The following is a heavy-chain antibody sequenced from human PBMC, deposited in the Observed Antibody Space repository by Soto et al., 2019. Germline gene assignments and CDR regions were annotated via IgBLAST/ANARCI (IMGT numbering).Heavy chain of an antibody. Sequence: VFNRRTPGKGLEWLGNIYYSRSTYYIPSLESRLTISADTSKNQFSLRLTSVTAADTAVYYFARGSCTGGACEGAVDVRGRGPTVTVTS. CDR2: IYYSRST. D-gene: IGHD2-8*02. V-gene: IGHV4-39*01. J-gene: IGHJ6*02. CDR3: ARGSCTGGACEGAVDV.